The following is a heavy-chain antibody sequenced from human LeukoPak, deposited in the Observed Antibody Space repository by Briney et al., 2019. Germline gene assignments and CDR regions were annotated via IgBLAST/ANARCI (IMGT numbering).Heavy chain of an antibody. D-gene: IGHD2-21*02. V-gene: IGHV3-48*03. J-gene: IGHJ3*02. CDR1: GFTFSNYE. CDR2: ISSSGTM. Sequence: GGSLRLSCAASGFTFSNYEMNWVRQTPGKGLEWISYISSSGTMYYSGSVTGRFTISRDNAKNALYLQMKSLRAEDTAVYYCARESTDENFDIWGQGTMVTVSS. CDR3: ARESTDENFDI.